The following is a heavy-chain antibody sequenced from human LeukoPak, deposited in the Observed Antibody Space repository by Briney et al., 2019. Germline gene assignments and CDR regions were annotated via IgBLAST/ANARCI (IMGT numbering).Heavy chain of an antibody. V-gene: IGHV3-15*01. D-gene: IGHD6-13*01. CDR1: GFTFSNAW. Sequence: PGGSLRLSCAASGFTFSNAWMSWVRQAPGKGLEWVGRIKSKTDGGTTDYAAPVKGRFTISRDDSKNTLYLQMNSLKTEDTAVYYCTTGGMGQQLVIRTANDAFDIWGQGTMVTVSS. CDR2: IKSKTDGGTT. CDR3: TTGGMGQQLVIRTANDAFDI. J-gene: IGHJ3*02.